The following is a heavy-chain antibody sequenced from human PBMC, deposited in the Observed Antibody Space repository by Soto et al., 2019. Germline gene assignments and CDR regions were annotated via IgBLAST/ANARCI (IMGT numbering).Heavy chain of an antibody. CDR2: IIPIFGTA. V-gene: IGHV1-69*13. Sequence: SVKVSCKASGGTFSSYAISWVRQAPGQGLEWMGGIIPIFGTANYAQKFQGRVTITADESTSTAYMELSSLRSEDTAVYYCARDFSGYDYDYYYGMDVWGQGTTVTVSS. J-gene: IGHJ6*02. CDR1: GGTFSSYA. D-gene: IGHD5-12*01. CDR3: ARDFSGYDYDYYYGMDV.